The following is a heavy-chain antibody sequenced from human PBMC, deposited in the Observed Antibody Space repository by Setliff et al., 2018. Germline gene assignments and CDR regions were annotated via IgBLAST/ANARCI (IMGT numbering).Heavy chain of an antibody. CDR3: AKHSIAVAGTKRDYFDY. CDR1: GFRFSSYA. CDR2: ISGSGGST. V-gene: IGHV3-23*01. D-gene: IGHD6-19*01. Sequence: PGGSLRLSCVASGFRFSSYAMSWVRQAPGKGLEWVSAISGSGGSTYYADSVKGRFTISRDNSKNTLYLQMNSLRAEDTAVYYCAKHSIAVAGTKRDYFDYWGQGTLVTVSS. J-gene: IGHJ4*02.